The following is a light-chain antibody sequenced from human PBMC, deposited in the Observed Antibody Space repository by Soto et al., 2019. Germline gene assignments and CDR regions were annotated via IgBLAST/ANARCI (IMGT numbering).Light chain of an antibody. V-gene: IGKV3-15*01. CDR2: GAS. Sequence: IVMTHAPASLSVSPGERATLSGRASQSVRSNLAWYQQKPGQAPRLLIYGASTRATGIPARFSGSGSGTEFTFTISSLQSEDFAVYYCLQYNNWVPTFGQGTKVDTK. J-gene: IGKJ1*01. CDR3: LQYNNWVPT. CDR1: QSVRSN.